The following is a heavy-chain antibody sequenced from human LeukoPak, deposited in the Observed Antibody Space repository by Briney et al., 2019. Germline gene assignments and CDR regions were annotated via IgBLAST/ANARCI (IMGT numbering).Heavy chain of an antibody. CDR2: MSGSGGST. D-gene: IGHD5-12*01. CDR1: GFTFSSYA. V-gene: IGHV3-23*01. J-gene: IGHJ6*02. CDR3: AKRDSGYDWGYYYYYGMDV. Sequence: GGSLRLSCAASGFTFSSYAMSWVRQAPGKGLEWVSAMSGSGGSTYYADSVKGRFTISRDNSKNTLYLQMNSLRAEDAAVYYCAKRDSGYDWGYYYYYGMDVWGQGTTVTVS.